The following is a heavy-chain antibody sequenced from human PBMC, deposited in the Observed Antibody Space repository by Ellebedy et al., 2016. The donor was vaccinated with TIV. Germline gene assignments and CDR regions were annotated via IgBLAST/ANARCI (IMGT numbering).Heavy chain of an antibody. Sequence: GESLKISCAVSGFTVSDNYMSWVRQAPGKGLQWVAIIYSSGATFYPDSAKGRFTISRDDSKNNLYLQMSSLRVEDTALYYCAGGSRGITGAGTSLHYWGQGALVTVSS. CDR3: AGGSRGITGAGTSLHY. CDR2: IYSSGAT. V-gene: IGHV3-53*01. D-gene: IGHD6-19*01. CDR1: GFTVSDNY. J-gene: IGHJ4*02.